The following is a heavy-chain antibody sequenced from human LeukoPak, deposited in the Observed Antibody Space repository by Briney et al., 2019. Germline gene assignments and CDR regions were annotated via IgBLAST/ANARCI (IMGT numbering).Heavy chain of an antibody. Sequence: SETLSLTCTVSVGSISSYYWSWIRQPPGKGLEWLGYIYYSGSTNYNPSLKSRVTISVDTSKNQFSLKLSSVTAADTAVYYCARRRDFFDYWGQGTLVTVSS. J-gene: IGHJ4*02. CDR2: IYYSGST. CDR3: ARRRDFFDY. CDR1: VGSISSYY. V-gene: IGHV4-59*01.